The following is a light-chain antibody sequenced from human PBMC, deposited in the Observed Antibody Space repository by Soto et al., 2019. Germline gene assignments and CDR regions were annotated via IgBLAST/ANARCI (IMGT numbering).Light chain of an antibody. J-gene: IGLJ2*01. Sequence: QSALTQPASVSGAPGQSITISCTGTSSDVGSYNDVSWYQQLPGKAPILMIYDVTNRPSGVSNRFSGSKSGNTASLTISGLQAEDESDYYCSSYTRTGTLVFGGGTKLTVL. CDR3: SSYTRTGTLV. CDR1: SSDVGSYND. CDR2: DVT. V-gene: IGLV2-14*03.